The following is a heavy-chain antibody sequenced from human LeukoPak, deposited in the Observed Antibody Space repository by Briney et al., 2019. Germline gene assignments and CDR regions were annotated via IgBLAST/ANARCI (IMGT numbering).Heavy chain of an antibody. CDR1: GYTFTSCD. Sequence: ASVKVSCKASGYTFTSCDINWVRQAAGQGPEWMGLINANSGNTEYAPKFQGRVTMTRNIAIDTAYLELSRLRSDDTAVYYCVRGQAASLPDYNYYMDIWGKGTAVTVSS. CDR2: INANSGNT. V-gene: IGHV1-8*01. D-gene: IGHD2-15*01. CDR3: VRGQAASLPDYNYYMDI. J-gene: IGHJ6*03.